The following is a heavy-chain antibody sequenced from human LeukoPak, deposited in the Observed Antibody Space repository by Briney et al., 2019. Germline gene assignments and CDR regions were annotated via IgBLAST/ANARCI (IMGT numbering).Heavy chain of an antibody. CDR3: AKGYYCSGGSCHGAFDI. J-gene: IGHJ3*02. CDR1: GFTFSSYA. D-gene: IGHD2-15*01. V-gene: IGHV3-23*01. CDR2: ISGSGGST. Sequence: GGSLRLSCAASGFTFSSYAMSWVRQAPGKGLEWVSAISGSGGSTYYADSVKGRFTISRDNSKNTLYLQMNSLRAEDTAVYYCAKGYYCSGGSCHGAFDIWGQGTMVTVSS.